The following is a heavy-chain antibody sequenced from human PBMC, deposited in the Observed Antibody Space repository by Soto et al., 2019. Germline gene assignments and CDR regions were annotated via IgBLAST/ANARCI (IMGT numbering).Heavy chain of an antibody. CDR3: ARDTGVTPRKSDIDY. D-gene: IGHD3-3*01. Sequence: SVTVSCKASGGTFSSYALSWVRQPPGQGGAWVGGIIPMFGIANNAQKFQDRVTITADESTSTAYMELSSLRSEDTAVYFCARDTGVTPRKSDIDYWGQGSLVTVSS. J-gene: IGHJ4*02. V-gene: IGHV1-69*13. CDR2: IIPMFGIA. CDR1: GGTFSSYA.